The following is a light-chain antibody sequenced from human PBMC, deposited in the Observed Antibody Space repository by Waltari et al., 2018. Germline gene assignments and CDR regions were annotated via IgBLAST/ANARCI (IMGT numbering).Light chain of an antibody. Sequence: IQMTQSPSSPSAAVGDSVPITCRPSQGISNFLNWYQQKPGKAPQLLISSTSTLQSGVPSRFSGSESGTDFTLTITTLQPEDFATYYCQQTYTLPRTFGQGTKLEI. CDR3: QQTYTLPRT. J-gene: IGKJ1*01. V-gene: IGKV1-39*01. CDR1: QGISNF. CDR2: STS.